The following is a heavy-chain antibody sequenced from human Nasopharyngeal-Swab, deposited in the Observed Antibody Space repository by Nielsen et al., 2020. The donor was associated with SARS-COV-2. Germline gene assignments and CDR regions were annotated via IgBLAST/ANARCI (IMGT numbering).Heavy chain of an antibody. J-gene: IGHJ6*02. D-gene: IGHD6-6*01. CDR2: ISACNGNT. CDR3: ARDYSSSPPGYHYYYYGMDV. V-gene: IGHV1-18*01. CDR1: GYTFTSYG. Sequence: VKVSCKASGYTFTSYGISWVRQAPGQGLEWMGWISACNGNTNYAQKLQGRVTMTTDTSTSTAYMELRSLRSDDTAVYYCARDYSSSPPGYHYYYYGMDVWGQGTTVTVSS.